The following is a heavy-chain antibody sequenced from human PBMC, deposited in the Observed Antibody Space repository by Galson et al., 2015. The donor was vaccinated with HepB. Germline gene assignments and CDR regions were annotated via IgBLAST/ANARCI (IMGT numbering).Heavy chain of an antibody. CDR3: ATGGSSSGWWAS. CDR2: IQHDGSDK. CDR1: AFTCSNSL. Sequence: SLRLSCAASAFTCSNSLMTGIRQPPGERLGWVANIQHDGSDKYYVDSVKGRITISSDNPEISLYLQMNSLRAEDTAVYYCATGGSSSGWWASWGQETLVAASS. J-gene: IGHJ5*02. D-gene: IGHD6-19*01. V-gene: IGHV3-7*01.